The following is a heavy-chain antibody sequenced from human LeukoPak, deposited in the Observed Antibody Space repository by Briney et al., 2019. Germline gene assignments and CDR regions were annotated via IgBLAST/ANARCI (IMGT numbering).Heavy chain of an antibody. Sequence: KTSDTLSLTCIISGGYISSTTYYWGFIRQSPGKGLEWIGTIHHSGSTYKNPSLKSRVTISVDTPRNQFSLKLSSVTAADTAVYYCARLANYVPVYWGQGSLVTVSS. D-gene: IGHD1-7*01. CDR3: ARLANYVPVY. J-gene: IGHJ4*02. CDR1: GGYISSTTYY. V-gene: IGHV4-39*07. CDR2: IHHSGST.